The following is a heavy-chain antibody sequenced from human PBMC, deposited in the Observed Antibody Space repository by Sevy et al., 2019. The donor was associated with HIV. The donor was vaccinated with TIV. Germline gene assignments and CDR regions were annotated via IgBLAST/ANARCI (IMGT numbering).Heavy chain of an antibody. CDR1: GFTFSSYS. J-gene: IGHJ1*01. CDR2: ISRSSSTI. Sequence: GGSLRLSCAASGFTFSSYSMNWVRQAPGKGLEWVSYISRSSSTIYYADSVKGRFTISRDNAKNSLYLQMNSLRDEDTAVYYCASEDYFDSRETRAEYFQHWGQGTLVTVSS. D-gene: IGHD3-22*01. CDR3: ASEDYFDSRETRAEYFQH. V-gene: IGHV3-48*02.